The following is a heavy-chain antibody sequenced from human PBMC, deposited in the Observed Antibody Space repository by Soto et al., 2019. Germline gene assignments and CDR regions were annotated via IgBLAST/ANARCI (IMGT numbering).Heavy chain of an antibody. V-gene: IGHV4-59*08. J-gene: IGHJ4*02. Sequence: SETLSLTCTVSGGSISSYYWSWIRQPPGKGLEWIGYIYYSGSTYYNPSLKSRVTISVDTSKNQFSLKLSSVTAADTAVYYCARVGRLGGYLLDYWGQGTLVTVSS. CDR1: GGSISSYY. CDR2: IYYSGST. D-gene: IGHD3-22*01. CDR3: ARVGRLGGYLLDY.